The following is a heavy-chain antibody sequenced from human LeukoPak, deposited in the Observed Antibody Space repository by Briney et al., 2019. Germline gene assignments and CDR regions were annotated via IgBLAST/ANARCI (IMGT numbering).Heavy chain of an antibody. J-gene: IGHJ6*02. Sequence: SETLSLTCTVSGGSISSYYWSWIRQPPGKGLEWIGYIYYSGSTNHNPSLKSRVTISVDTSKNQFSLKLGSVTAADTAVYYCARLSPLYDSSGYYYYYYYGMDVWGQGTTVTVSS. V-gene: IGHV4-59*01. CDR2: IYYSGST. CDR3: ARLSPLYDSSGYYYYYYYGMDV. CDR1: GGSISSYY. D-gene: IGHD3-22*01.